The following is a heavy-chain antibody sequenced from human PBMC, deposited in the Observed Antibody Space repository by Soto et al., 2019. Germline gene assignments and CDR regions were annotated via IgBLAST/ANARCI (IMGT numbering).Heavy chain of an antibody. CDR1: GFTFSTYA. CDR3: VSRHTNNWFFDY. V-gene: IGHV3-64D*08. J-gene: IGHJ4*02. D-gene: IGHD1-1*01. Sequence: GGSLRLSCSASGFTFSTYAMHWFRQAPGKGLEYVSAISGSGGNTYYADSVKGRFLISRDNSQNTLYLQMSSLRAEETAIYYCVSRHTNNWFFDYWGQGTLVTVSS. CDR2: ISGSGGNT.